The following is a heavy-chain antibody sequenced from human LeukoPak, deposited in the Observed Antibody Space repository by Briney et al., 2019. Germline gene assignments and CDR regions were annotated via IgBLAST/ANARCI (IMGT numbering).Heavy chain of an antibody. D-gene: IGHD6-13*01. CDR3: AKSGSYSSSWYYFDY. V-gene: IGHV3-9*03. J-gene: IGHJ4*02. Sequence: GGSLRLSCAASGFTFDDYAMHWVRQAPGKGLEWASGISWNSGSIGYADSVKGRFTISRDNAKNSLYLQMNSLRAEDMALYYCAKSGSYSSSWYYFDYWGQGTLVTVSS. CDR2: ISWNSGSI. CDR1: GFTFDDYA.